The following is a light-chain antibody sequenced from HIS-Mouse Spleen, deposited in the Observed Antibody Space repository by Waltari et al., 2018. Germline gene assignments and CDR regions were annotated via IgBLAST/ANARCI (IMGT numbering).Light chain of an antibody. J-gene: IGLJ3*02. CDR1: ALPKKY. CDR2: KDS. CDR3: LSADSSGTWV. Sequence: SYELTQPPSVSVSLGQMARITCSGEALPKKYAYWYQQKPGQFPVLVMYKDSARPTGIPERFSGSSSGTIVTLTISGVQAEDEADYYCLSADSSGTWVFGGGTKLTVL. V-gene: IGLV3-16*01.